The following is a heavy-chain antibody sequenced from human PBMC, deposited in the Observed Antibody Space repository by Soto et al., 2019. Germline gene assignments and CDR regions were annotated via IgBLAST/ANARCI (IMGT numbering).Heavy chain of an antibody. CDR2: MNPNSGNT. CDR1: GYTFTSYD. V-gene: IGHV1-8*01. CDR3: ARDAAVGLFDY. D-gene: IGHD1-26*01. Sequence: ASVKVSCKASGYTFTSYDINWVRQATGQGLEWMGWMNPNSGNTGYAQKFQGRVTMTSNTSISTAYMELRSLRSDDTAVYYCARDAAVGLFDYWGQGTLVTVSS. J-gene: IGHJ4*02.